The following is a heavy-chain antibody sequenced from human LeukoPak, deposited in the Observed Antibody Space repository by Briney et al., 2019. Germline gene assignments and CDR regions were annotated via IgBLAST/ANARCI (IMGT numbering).Heavy chain of an antibody. D-gene: IGHD6-19*01. CDR1: GGSISSSSYY. J-gene: IGHJ4*02. CDR3: ARVPSGWGDYFDY. CDR2: IYYSGST. Sequence: SETLSLTCTVSGGSISSSSYYWGWIRQPPGTGLEWIGSIYYSGSTYYNPSLKSRVTISVDTSKNQFSLKLSSVTAADTAVYYCARVPSGWGDYFDYWGQGTLVTVSS. V-gene: IGHV4-39*07.